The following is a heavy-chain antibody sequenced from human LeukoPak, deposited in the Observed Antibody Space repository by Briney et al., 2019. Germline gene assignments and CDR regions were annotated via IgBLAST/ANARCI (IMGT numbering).Heavy chain of an antibody. V-gene: IGHV1-69*06. CDR3: ARDRSSGWYYRGDAFDI. Sequence: SVKVSCKASGGTFSSYAISWVRQAPGQGLEWMGGIIPIFGTANYAQKLQGRVTITADKSTSTAYMELSSLRSEDTAVYYCARDRSSGWYYRGDAFDIWGQGTMVTVSS. D-gene: IGHD6-19*01. CDR2: IIPIFGTA. J-gene: IGHJ3*02. CDR1: GGTFSSYA.